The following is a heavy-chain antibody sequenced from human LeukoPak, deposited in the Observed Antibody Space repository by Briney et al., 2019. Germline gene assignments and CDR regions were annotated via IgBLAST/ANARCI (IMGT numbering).Heavy chain of an antibody. D-gene: IGHD2-2*01. V-gene: IGHV1-8*01. CDR1: GYTFTSYD. CDR2: MNPNSGNT. Sequence: ASVKVSCKASGYTFTSYDINWVRQATGQGLEWMGWMNPNSGNTGYAQKFQGRVTITADESTSTAYMELSSLRSEDTAVYYCARDLGEGYCSSTSCFNAFDIWGQGTMVTVSS. CDR3: ARDLGEGYCSSTSCFNAFDI. J-gene: IGHJ3*02.